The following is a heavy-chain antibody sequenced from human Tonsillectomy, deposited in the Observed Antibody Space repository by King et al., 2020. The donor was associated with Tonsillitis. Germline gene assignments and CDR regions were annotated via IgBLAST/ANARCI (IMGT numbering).Heavy chain of an antibody. Sequence: VQLQESGPGLVKPSETLSLTCAVSGYSISSGYYWGWIRQPPGKGLEWIGSIYHSGSTYYNPSLKSRVTISVDTSKNQFSLQLSSVTAADTAVYYCASGPRWFDYWGQGTLVTVSS. J-gene: IGHJ4*02. CDR1: GYSISSGYY. V-gene: IGHV4-38-2*01. CDR2: IYHSGST. CDR3: ASGPRWFDY. D-gene: IGHD4-23*01.